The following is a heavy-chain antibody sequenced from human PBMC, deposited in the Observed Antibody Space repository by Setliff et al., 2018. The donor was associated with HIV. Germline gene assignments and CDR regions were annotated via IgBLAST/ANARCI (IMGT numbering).Heavy chain of an antibody. D-gene: IGHD3-10*01. J-gene: IGHJ2*01. CDR2: LYYDGNT. CDR3: ARDLQHPHPDGSGDRSYWYFDL. V-gene: IGHV4-38-2*02. CDR1: AYSIRNGYY. Sequence: SETLSLTCTVSAYSIRNGYYWGWIRQSPGKGLEWIGTLYYDGNTYYNPSLKSRVTMSVDTSKNQFSLKLSSVTAADTAVYYCARDLQHPHPDGSGDRSYWYFDLWGRGTLVTVSS.